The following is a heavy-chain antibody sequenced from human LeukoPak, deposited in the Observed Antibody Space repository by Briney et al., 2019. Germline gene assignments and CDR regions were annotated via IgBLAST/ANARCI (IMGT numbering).Heavy chain of an antibody. D-gene: IGHD2-2*01. CDR3: ARYCSSTSCYGYYYGMDV. V-gene: IGHV1-46*01. J-gene: IGHJ6*04. Sequence: ASVKVSCKASGYTFTSYYMHWVRQAPGQGLEWMGIINPSGGSTSYAQKFQGRVTMTRDTSTSTVYMELSSLRSEDTAAYYCARYCSSTSCYGYYYGMDVWGKGTTVTVSS. CDR1: GYTFTSYY. CDR2: INPSGGST.